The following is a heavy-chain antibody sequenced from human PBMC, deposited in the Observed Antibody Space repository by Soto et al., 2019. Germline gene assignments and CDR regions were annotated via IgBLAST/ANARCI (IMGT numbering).Heavy chain of an antibody. D-gene: IGHD3-22*01. J-gene: IGHJ4*02. Sequence: GSGPTLVNPTQTLTLTCTFSGFSLRDSTVSVGWVRQPPGRALEWLALIYWDDDTRFTPSLQNRLTVTKDTSKNQVVLTMTNVDPEDTGTYFCVHRGDYHDRSGFYPPPFDYWGPGTLVTVSS. CDR3: VHRGDYHDRSGFYPPPFDY. CDR2: IYWDDDT. CDR1: GFSLRDSTVS. V-gene: IGHV2-5*02.